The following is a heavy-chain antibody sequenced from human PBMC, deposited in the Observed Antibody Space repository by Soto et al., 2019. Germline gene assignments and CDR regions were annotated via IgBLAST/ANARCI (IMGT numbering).Heavy chain of an antibody. Sequence: EVHLVESGGGLVQPGRSLRLSCAASGFTFDDYAMHWVRQAPGKGLEWVSGISWNSDSTGYADSVKGRFTISRDNAKNSLFLQMNSLRAEDTALYFCAKDTYIIVGGTHIDFSGRGTLVSVSS. CDR2: ISWNSDST. V-gene: IGHV3-9*01. D-gene: IGHD1-26*01. J-gene: IGHJ4*02. CDR1: GFTFDDYA. CDR3: AKDTYIIVGGTHIDF.